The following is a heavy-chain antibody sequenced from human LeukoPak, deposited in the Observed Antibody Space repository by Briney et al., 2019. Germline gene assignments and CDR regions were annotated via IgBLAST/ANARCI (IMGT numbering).Heavy chain of an antibody. D-gene: IGHD1-26*01. CDR2: IFTDGTTT. Sequence: GGSLRLSCVASEFNFFSYGMQWVRQAPGKGLVWVSRIFTDGTTTSYADSVKGRFTISRDNAKNSLYLQMNSLRAEDTAVYYCARPRVGATNFFDYWGQGTLVTVSS. V-gene: IGHV3-74*01. J-gene: IGHJ4*02. CDR1: EFNFFSYG. CDR3: ARPRVGATNFFDY.